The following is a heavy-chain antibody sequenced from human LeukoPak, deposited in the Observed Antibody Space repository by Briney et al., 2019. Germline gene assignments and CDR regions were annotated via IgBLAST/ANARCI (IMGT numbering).Heavy chain of an antibody. CDR1: GYTLTELS. CDR2: FDPEDGET. D-gene: IGHD2-2*01. J-gene: IGHJ3*02. Sequence: GASVKVSCKVSGYTLTELSMHWVRQAPGKGLEWMGGFDPEDGETIYAQKFQGRVTMTEDTSTDTAYMELSSLRSEDTAVYYCATVSGHFFHQLPPRAFDIWGQGTMVTVSS. V-gene: IGHV1-24*01. CDR3: ATVSGHFFHQLPPRAFDI.